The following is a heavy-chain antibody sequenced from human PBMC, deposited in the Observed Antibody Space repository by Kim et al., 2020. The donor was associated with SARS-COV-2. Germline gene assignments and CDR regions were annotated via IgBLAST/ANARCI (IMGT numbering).Heavy chain of an antibody. Sequence: GGSLRLSCAGSRFTFSNAWLSWVRQAPGKGLEWVGHIKSKADGGTTDYAAPVKGRFTIPRDDSKNTLFLHMSSLQSEDTAVYYCTTFPVRGLSAFDIWSQGTMVTVSS. V-gene: IGHV3-15*01. CDR1: RFTFSNAW. D-gene: IGHD6-19*01. CDR2: IKSKADGGTT. J-gene: IGHJ3*02. CDR3: TTFPVRGLSAFDI.